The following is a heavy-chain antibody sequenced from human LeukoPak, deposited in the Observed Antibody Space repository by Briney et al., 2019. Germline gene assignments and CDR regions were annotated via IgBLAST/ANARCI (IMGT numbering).Heavy chain of an antibody. CDR3: ARHQTGDVDY. D-gene: IGHD2-2*01. Sequence: SETLSLTCTVSGYDISSGFYWGWIRQSPRKGLEWIANIYRNGRTYHNPSLQSRVTISVDVSNNQFSLKLTSVTAADTAMYFCARHQTGDVDYWGQGILVTVSS. J-gene: IGHJ4*02. CDR2: IYRNGRT. V-gene: IGHV4-38-2*02. CDR1: GYDISSGFY.